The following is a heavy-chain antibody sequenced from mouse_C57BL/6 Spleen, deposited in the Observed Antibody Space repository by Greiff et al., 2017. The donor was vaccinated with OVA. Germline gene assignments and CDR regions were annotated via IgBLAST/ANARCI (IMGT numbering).Heavy chain of an antibody. CDR2: INPNNGGT. Sequence: EVQLQESGPELVKPGASVKMSCKASGYTFTDYNMPWVKQSHGKSLEWIGYINPNNGGTSYNQKFKGKATLTVNKASSTAYMELRSLRSEDSAVYYCAREGLYYFDYWGQGTTLTVSS. V-gene: IGHV1-22*01. CDR3: AREGLYYFDY. CDR1: GYTFTDYN. J-gene: IGHJ2*01.